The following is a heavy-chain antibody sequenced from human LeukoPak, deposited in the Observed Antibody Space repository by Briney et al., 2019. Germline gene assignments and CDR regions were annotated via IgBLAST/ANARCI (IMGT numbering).Heavy chain of an antibody. J-gene: IGHJ6*03. CDR3: AKAPDYYGSGSYYKTRYDYYYMDV. CDR2: IRYDGSNK. V-gene: IGHV3-30*02. CDR1: GFTFSSYG. D-gene: IGHD3-10*01. Sequence: QPGGSLRLSCAASGFTFSSYGMHWVRQAPGKGLEWVAFIRYDGSNKYYADSVKGRFTISRDNSKNTLYLQMNSLRAEDTAVYYCAKAPDYYGSGSYYKTRYDYYYMDVWGKGTTVTVSS.